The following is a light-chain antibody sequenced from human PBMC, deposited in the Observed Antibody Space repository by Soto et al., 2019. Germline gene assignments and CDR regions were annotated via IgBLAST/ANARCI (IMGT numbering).Light chain of an antibody. Sequence: DIQMTQSPSSLSASVGDRVTITCRASQGISNYLAWYQQKPGKVPKLLIYAASTLQSGVPSRFSGSGSGTDFTLTISSLQPEDVATYYCQKYNSAPLTWTFGQGTKMEIK. V-gene: IGKV1-27*01. CDR2: AAS. CDR1: QGISNY. J-gene: IGKJ1*01. CDR3: QKYNSAPLTWT.